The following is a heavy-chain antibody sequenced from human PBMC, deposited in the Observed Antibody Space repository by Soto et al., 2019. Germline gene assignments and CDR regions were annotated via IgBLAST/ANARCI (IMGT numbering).Heavy chain of an antibody. J-gene: IGHJ4*02. CDR1: GFTFSSYA. V-gene: IGHV3-30-3*01. CDR3: AREYYGAGPFDY. Sequence: QVQLVQSGGGAVQPGRSLRLSCAASGFTFSSYAMHWDRQAAGKPLEWVAVISNDGTKKHYPDSVTGRFTITRDNSKNTLYLQINTLRAEDTAVYYFAREYYGAGPFDYWGQGTPVTVSS. CDR2: ISNDGTKK. D-gene: IGHD3-10*01.